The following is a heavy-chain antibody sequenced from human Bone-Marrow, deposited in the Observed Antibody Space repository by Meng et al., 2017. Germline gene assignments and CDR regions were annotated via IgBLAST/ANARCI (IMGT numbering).Heavy chain of an antibody. V-gene: IGHV1-69*13. CDR3: ARDRRIAAAGTNYYYGMDV. Sequence: SVKVSCKASGGTFSSYAISWVRQAPGQGLEWMGGIIPIFGTANYAQKFQGRVTITADESTSTAYMELSSLRSEDTAVYYCARDRRIAAAGTNYYYGMDVWGQGTTVTVSS. CDR1: GGTFSSYA. J-gene: IGHJ6*02. CDR2: IIPIFGTA. D-gene: IGHD6-13*01.